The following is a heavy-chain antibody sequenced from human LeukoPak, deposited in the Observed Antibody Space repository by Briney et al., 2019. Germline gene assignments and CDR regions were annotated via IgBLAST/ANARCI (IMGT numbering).Heavy chain of an antibody. D-gene: IGHD3-22*01. CDR1: GFTFSSYA. J-gene: IGHJ4*02. CDR2: ISSNGGST. Sequence: PGGSLRLSCAASGFTFSSYAMHWVRQAPGKGLEYVSAISSNGGSTYYANSVKGSFTISRDNSKNTLYLQMGSLRAEDMAVYYCARVAHYYDSSGPFDYWGQGTLVTVSS. V-gene: IGHV3-64*01. CDR3: ARVAHYYDSSGPFDY.